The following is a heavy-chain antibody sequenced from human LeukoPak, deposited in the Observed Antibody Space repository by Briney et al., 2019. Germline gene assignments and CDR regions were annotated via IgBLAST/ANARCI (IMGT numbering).Heavy chain of an antibody. D-gene: IGHD2-21*01. Sequence: GGSLRLSCAASGFTFIDHPMDWVRQAPGKGLEWVGRSRSKTRKYSTEYAASVKGRFSISRDESKNSMFLQLNSLKTEDTAVYYCARDGAEGGDSAFDVWGQGTMVTVSS. V-gene: IGHV3-72*01. CDR2: SRSKTRKYST. CDR1: GFTFIDHP. CDR3: ARDGAEGGDSAFDV. J-gene: IGHJ3*01.